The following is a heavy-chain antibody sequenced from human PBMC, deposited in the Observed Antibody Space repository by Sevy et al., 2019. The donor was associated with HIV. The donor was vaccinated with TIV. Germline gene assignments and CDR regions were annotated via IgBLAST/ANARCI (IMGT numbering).Heavy chain of an antibody. Sequence: GGSLRLSCAASGFTFNSYTMSWVRQAPGKGLEWVSAISGSGGSTYYADSVKGRFTISRDNSKNTLYLQMNSLRAEDTAVYYCAKEGPRFYSNSSGYYYAGEYYFDYWGQGTLVTVSS. D-gene: IGHD3-22*01. V-gene: IGHV3-23*01. CDR3: AKEGPRFYSNSSGYYYAGEYYFDY. J-gene: IGHJ4*02. CDR2: ISGSGGST. CDR1: GFTFNSYT.